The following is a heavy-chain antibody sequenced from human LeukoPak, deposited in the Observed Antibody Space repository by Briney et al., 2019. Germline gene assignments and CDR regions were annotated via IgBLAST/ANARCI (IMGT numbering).Heavy chain of an antibody. CDR3: ARVWNHRSDAFDI. J-gene: IGHJ3*02. V-gene: IGHV4-61*02. D-gene: IGHD1-1*01. CDR1: GGSISSGSYY. Sequence: SETLSLTCTVSGGSISSGSYYWSWIRQPAGKGLEWIGRIYTSGSTNYNPSLKSRVTISVDTSKNQFSLKLSSVTAADTAVYYCARVWNHRSDAFDIWGQGTMVTVSS. CDR2: IYTSGST.